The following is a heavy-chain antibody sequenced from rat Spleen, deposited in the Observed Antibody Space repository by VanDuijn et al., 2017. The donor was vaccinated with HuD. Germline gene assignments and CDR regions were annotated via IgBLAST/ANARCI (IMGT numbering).Heavy chain of an antibody. J-gene: IGHJ3*01. D-gene: IGHD1-4*01. Sequence: EVQLVESGGGLMQPGGSMKLSCTTSGFTFSNYYMAWVRQAPTKGLEWVASISPSGGSTYYRDSVKGRFTISRDHAKSILYLQMDSLRSEDTATYYCATAGARVSRFAYWGQGTLVTVSS. V-gene: IGHV5-25*01. CDR1: GFTFSNYY. CDR2: ISPSGGST. CDR3: ATAGARVSRFAY.